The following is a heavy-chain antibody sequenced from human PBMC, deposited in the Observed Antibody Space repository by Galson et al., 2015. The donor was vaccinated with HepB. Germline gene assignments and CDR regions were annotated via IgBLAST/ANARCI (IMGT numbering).Heavy chain of an antibody. J-gene: IGHJ6*02. CDR2: MNPDSGNT. CDR1: GYTFTNHD. D-gene: IGHD4-11*01. V-gene: IGHV1-8*01. CDR3: ARVSPYSNSYYYYYGMDV. Sequence: SVKVSCKASGYTFTNHDINWVRQATGQGLEWMGWMNPDSGNTGYAQKFQGRVTMTRNTSISTAYMELSSLRSEDTAVYYCARVSPYSNSYYYYYGMDVWGQGTTVTVSS.